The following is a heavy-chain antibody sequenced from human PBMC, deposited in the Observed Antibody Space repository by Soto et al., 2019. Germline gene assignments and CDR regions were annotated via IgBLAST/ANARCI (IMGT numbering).Heavy chain of an antibody. V-gene: IGHV3-11*01. CDR2: ISSSGSTI. CDR3: AKGVPRILYYFDY. J-gene: IGHJ4*02. CDR1: GFTFSDYY. D-gene: IGHD2-15*01. Sequence: GGSLRLSCAASGFTFSDYYMSWIRQAPGKGLEWVSYISSSGSTIYYADSVKGRFTISRDNAKNTLYLQMNSLRAEDTAVYYCAKGVPRILYYFDYWGQGTLVTVSS.